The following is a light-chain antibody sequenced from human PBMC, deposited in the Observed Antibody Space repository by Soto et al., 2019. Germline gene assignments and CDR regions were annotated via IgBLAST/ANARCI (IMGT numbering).Light chain of an antibody. CDR1: QTIVSTYNKKNC. CDR2: LAS. Sequence: VLTQSPESLTLSLGARATISCRSSQTIVSTYNKKNCLAWYQVKTGQPPKLLIYLASTRESGVPDRFSGSRAGTEFTLTISILQAEDVAVYYCQQYYISPVLTFGGGTKVEL. J-gene: IGKJ4*01. V-gene: IGKV4-1*01. CDR3: QQYYISPVLT.